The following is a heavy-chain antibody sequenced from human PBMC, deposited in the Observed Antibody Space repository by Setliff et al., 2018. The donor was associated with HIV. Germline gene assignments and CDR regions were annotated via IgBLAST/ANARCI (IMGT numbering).Heavy chain of an antibody. CDR1: GDSITSHY. Sequence: SETLSLTCSVSGDSITSHYWSWIRQPPGKGLEWIGYIYFTGSTNYNPSLKSRVTISVDTSKNQFSLKLSSVTAADTAVYYCAREVRDGYKYYFDYWAQGTLVTVSS. V-gene: IGHV4-59*11. D-gene: IGHD5-12*01. CDR3: AREVRDGYKYYFDY. J-gene: IGHJ4*02. CDR2: IYFTGST.